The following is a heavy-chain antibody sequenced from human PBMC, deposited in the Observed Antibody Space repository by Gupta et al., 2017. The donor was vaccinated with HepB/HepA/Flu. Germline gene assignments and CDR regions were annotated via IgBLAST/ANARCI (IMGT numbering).Heavy chain of an antibody. CDR2: IYYSGST. J-gene: IGHJ6*03. D-gene: IGHD2-2*02. CDR1: GGSISSSRYY. CDR3: ARQKGYCSSTSCYTGYYYYYYMDV. Sequence: QLQLQESGPGLVKPSETLPPTCTVSGGSISSSRYYWGWIRQPPGKGLEWIGSIYYSGSTYYNPSLKSRVTISVDTSKNQFSLKLSSVTAADTAVYYCARQKGYCSSTSCYTGYYYYYYMDVWGKGTTVTVSS. V-gene: IGHV4-39*01.